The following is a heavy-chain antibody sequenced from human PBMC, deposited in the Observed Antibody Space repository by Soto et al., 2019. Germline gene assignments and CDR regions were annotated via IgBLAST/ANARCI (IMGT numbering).Heavy chain of an antibody. CDR3: ARVWFGELYSSGFHDY. V-gene: IGHV1-18*01. D-gene: IGHD3-10*01. Sequence: GASVKVSCKASGYTFTNFGMSWVRQAPGQGLEWMGWISVYNDKTKHAQKLQDRITLTTDTSTSTAYMELRSLRSDDTAVYYCARVWFGELYSSGFHDYCGQRALVTVSS. CDR1: GYTFTNFG. J-gene: IGHJ4*02. CDR2: ISVYNDKT.